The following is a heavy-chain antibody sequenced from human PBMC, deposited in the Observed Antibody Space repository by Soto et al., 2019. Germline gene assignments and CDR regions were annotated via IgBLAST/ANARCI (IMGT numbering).Heavy chain of an antibody. J-gene: IGHJ4*02. CDR3: TRLHLENDFWSGYADY. D-gene: IGHD3-3*01. Sequence: EVQLVQSGAEAKKPGESLKISCKGSGYTFTNYWIGWVRQMPGTGLEWMGIIYPAESDARYSPSFQGQVTISADKSMTPAYLQWSSLKASDTAMYYCTRLHLENDFWSGYADYWGQGTLVTVSS. CDR2: IYPAESDA. V-gene: IGHV5-51*01. CDR1: GYTFTNYW.